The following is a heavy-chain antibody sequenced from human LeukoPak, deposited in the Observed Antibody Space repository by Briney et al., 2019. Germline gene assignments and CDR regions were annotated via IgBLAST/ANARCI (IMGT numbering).Heavy chain of an antibody. CDR3: ARGGSSWYLFYYFDY. V-gene: IGHV1-46*02. J-gene: IGHJ4*02. CDR2: INPSGGGT. CDR1: GYTFNNYY. D-gene: IGHD6-13*01. Sequence: ASVKVSCKASGYTFNNYYMYWVRQAPGQGLEWMGMINPSGGGTSYAQKFQGRVTMTRDTSTRTVYMEVSSLKPEDTAVYYCARGGSSWYLFYYFDYWGQGTLVTVSS.